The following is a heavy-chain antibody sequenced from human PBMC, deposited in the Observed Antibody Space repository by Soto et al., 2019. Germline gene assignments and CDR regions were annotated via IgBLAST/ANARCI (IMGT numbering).Heavy chain of an antibody. V-gene: IGHV5-51*01. CDR1: GYSFTSYW. CDR3: ARRQNSSGYPYGVNYYYGMDV. D-gene: IGHD3-22*01. CDR2: IYPGDSDT. Sequence: PGASLKISCQGSGYSFTSYWIGWVRQMPGKGLEWMGIIYPGDSDTRYSPSFQGQVTISADKSISTAYLQWSSLKAPDTAMYYCARRQNSSGYPYGVNYYYGMDVRGQGTTVTVSS. J-gene: IGHJ6*02.